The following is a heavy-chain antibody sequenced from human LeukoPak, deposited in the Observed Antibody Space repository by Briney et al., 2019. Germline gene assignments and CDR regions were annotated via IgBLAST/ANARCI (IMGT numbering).Heavy chain of an antibody. Sequence: SETLSLTCTVSGGSISSSSYYWGWIRQPPGEGLEWIGSIYYSGSTYYNPSLKSRVTISVDTSKNQFSLKLSSVTAADTAVYYCARRYYGSDYWGQGTLVTVSS. J-gene: IGHJ4*02. CDR3: ARRYYGSDY. D-gene: IGHD3-10*01. CDR2: IYYSGST. V-gene: IGHV4-39*01. CDR1: GGSISSSSYY.